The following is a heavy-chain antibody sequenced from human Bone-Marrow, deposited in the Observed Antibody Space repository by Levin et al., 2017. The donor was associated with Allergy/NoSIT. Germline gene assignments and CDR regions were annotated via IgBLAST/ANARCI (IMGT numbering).Heavy chain of an antibody. CDR2: ISSSSSYT. J-gene: IGHJ4*02. CDR1: GFTFSDYY. Sequence: PGGSLRLSCAASGFTFSDYYMSWIRQAPGKGLEWVSYISSSSSYTNYADSVKGRFTISRDNAKNSLYLQMNSLRAEDTAVYYCARGGEPGIAVAGSFDYWGQGTLVTVSS. V-gene: IGHV3-11*05. CDR3: ARGGEPGIAVAGSFDY. D-gene: IGHD6-19*01.